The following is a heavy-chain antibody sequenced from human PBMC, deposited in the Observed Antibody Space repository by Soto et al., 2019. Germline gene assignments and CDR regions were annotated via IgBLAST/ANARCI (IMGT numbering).Heavy chain of an antibody. J-gene: IGHJ4*02. CDR2: IHYSGTT. CDR1: GGSMRNYF. V-gene: IGHV4-59*01. CDR3: AAGEASSRNLAPYYLDS. D-gene: IGHD6-13*01. Sequence: RSLTCTVSGGSMRNYFWTWIRQPPGKGLEWIGYIHYSGTTSFFPSYNPSLRSRVTISEDTSKNQFSLKLLSVTTADTAVYFCAAGEASSRNLAPYYLDSWGQGTLVTVSS.